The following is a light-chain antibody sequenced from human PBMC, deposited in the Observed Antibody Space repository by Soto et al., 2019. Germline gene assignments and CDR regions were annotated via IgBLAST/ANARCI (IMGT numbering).Light chain of an antibody. J-gene: IGLJ1*01. CDR3: CSYTGFYSCV. CDR2: DVT. V-gene: IGLV2-11*01. Sequence: QSALTQPRSVSGSPGQSVTISCTGTSSDVGGYNYVSWYQQYPGKAPKVMIYDVTKRPSGVPDRFSGSKSGNTASLTISGLQAEDEADYYCCSYTGFYSCVFGTGTKVTVL. CDR1: SSDVGGYNY.